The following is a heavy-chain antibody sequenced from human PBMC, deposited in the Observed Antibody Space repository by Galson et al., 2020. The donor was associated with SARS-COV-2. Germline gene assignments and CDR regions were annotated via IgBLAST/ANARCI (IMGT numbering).Heavy chain of an antibody. CDR2: IYYSGST. J-gene: IGHJ3*02. D-gene: IGHD4-17*01. Sequence: SETLSLTCTVSGGSISSSSYYWGWIRQPPGKGLEWIGSIYYSGSTYYNPSLKSRVTISVDTSKNQFSLKLSSVTAADTAVYYCARDDYGDYAGHACDIWGQGTMVTVSS. V-gene: IGHV4-39*07. CDR3: ARDDYGDYAGHACDI. CDR1: GGSISSSSYY.